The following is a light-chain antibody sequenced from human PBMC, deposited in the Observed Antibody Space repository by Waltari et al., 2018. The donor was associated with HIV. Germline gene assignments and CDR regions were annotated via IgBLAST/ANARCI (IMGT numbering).Light chain of an antibody. CDR3: EQIYTFPLFT. CDR1: QIIGDC. Sequence: DIQLTQSPSPLSASVGDRVTITCRASQIIGDCVNWYQQKPGKPPKLLIYSATSLQPGVPPRFSGSGSGTDFALTISSLQPEDFAIYYCEQIYTFPLFTFGPGTKVDLK. V-gene: IGKV1-39*01. J-gene: IGKJ3*01. CDR2: SAT.